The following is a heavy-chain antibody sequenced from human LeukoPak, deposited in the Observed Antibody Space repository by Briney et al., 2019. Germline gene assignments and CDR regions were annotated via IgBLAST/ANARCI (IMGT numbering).Heavy chain of an antibody. J-gene: IGHJ4*02. CDR2: ISYDASNK. Sequence: GGSLRLSCAASGFTFSTYGMHWVRQAPGKGLEWVAVISYDASNKNYADSVKGRFTISRDYSKNTVYLQMNSLRAEDTAVYFCAKGVGGYTIGYYFGYWGQGTLVTVSS. D-gene: IGHD5-18*01. CDR3: AKGVGGYTIGYYFGY. V-gene: IGHV3-30*18. CDR1: GFTFSTYG.